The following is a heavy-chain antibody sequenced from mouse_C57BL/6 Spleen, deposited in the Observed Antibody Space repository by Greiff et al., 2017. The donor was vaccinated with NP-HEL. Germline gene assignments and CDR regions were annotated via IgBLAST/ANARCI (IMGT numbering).Heavy chain of an antibody. CDR2: ISYDGSN. D-gene: IGHD1-1*01. J-gene: IGHJ2*01. Sequence: ESGPGLVKPSQSLSLTCSVTGYSITSGYYWNWIRQFPGNKLEWMGYISYDGSNNYNPSLKNRISITRDTSKNQFFLTLNSVTTEDTATYYCARASTVVATGDYWGQGTTLTVSS. CDR3: ARASTVVATGDY. CDR1: GYSITSGYY. V-gene: IGHV3-6*01.